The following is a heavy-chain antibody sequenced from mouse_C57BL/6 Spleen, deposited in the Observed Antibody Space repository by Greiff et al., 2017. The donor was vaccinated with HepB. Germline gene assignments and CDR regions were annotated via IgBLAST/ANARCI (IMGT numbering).Heavy chain of an antibody. CDR3: ARDPVAY. V-gene: IGHV1-55*01. Sequence: QVQLQQPGAVLVKPGASVKMSCKASGYTFTSYGITWVKQRPGQGLEWIGDIYPGSGSTNYNEKFKSKGTLTLDTSSSTAYMHLSSPTSEDSAVYYCARDPVAYWGQGTLVTVSA. CDR2: IYPGSGST. J-gene: IGHJ3*01. CDR1: GYTFTSYG.